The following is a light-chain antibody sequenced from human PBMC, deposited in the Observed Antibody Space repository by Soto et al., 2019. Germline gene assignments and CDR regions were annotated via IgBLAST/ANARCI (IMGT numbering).Light chain of an antibody. CDR1: QAIRTW. CDR2: DAS. Sequence: DIQMTQSPSSVSASVGDGVTITRRASQAIRTWLAWYQPKPGKAPKLLIYDASNSETGVPSRLSGSGSGTDFTFTIRSLQPEDIATYYCQQYDNLPAFGPGTKVDI. CDR3: QQYDNLPA. V-gene: IGKV1-33*01. J-gene: IGKJ3*01.